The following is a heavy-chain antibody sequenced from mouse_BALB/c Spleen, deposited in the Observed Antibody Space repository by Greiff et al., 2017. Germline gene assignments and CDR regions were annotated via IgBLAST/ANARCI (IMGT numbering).Heavy chain of an antibody. CDR3: ARDEDYDVEYYFDY. D-gene: IGHD2-4*01. V-gene: IGHV2-9*02. CDR2: IWAGGST. CDR1: GFSLTSYG. J-gene: IGHJ2*01. Sequence: VKLMESGPGLVAPSQSLSITCTVSGFSLTSYGVHWVRQPPGKGLEWLGVIWAGGSTNYNSALMSRLSISKDNSKSQVFLKMNSLQTDDTAMYYCARDEDYDVEYYFDYWGQGTTLTVSS.